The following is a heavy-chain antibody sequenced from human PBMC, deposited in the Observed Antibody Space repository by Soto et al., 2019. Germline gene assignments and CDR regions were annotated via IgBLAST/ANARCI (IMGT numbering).Heavy chain of an antibody. D-gene: IGHD2-2*01. CDR3: ARGRVVVVPAANYYYGMDV. J-gene: IGHJ6*02. CDR2: IIPIFGTA. V-gene: IGHV1-69*01. CDR1: GGTFSSYA. Sequence: QVQLVQSGAEVKKPGSSVKVSCKASGGTFSSYAISWVRQAPGQGLEWMGGIIPIFGTANYAQKFQGRVTITADESTSTAYMERSSLRSEDTAVYYCARGRVVVVPAANYYYGMDVWGQGTTVTVSS.